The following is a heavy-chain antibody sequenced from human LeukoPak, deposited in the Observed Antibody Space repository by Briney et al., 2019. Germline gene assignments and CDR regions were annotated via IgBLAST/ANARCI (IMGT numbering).Heavy chain of an antibody. CDR1: GGTFSSYA. CDR3: ARDYYGSGYEYYGMDV. Sequence: GASVKVSCKASGGTFSSYANSWVRQAPGQGLERMGGIIPIFGTANYAQKFQGRVTITADESTSTAYMELSSLRSEDTAVYYCARDYYGSGYEYYGMDVWGQGTTVTVSS. D-gene: IGHD3-10*01. J-gene: IGHJ6*02. V-gene: IGHV1-69*13. CDR2: IIPIFGTA.